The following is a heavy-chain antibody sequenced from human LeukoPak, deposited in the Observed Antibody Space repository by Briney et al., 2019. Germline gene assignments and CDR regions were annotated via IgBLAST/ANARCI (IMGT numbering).Heavy chain of an antibody. CDR2: ISWNSGSI. D-gene: IGHD5-24*01. J-gene: IGHJ4*02. CDR3: AKDRRRRDGYSPFDY. V-gene: IGHV3-9*01. CDR1: GFTFDDYA. Sequence: GGSLRLSCAASGFTFDDYAMHWVRQAPGKGLEWVSGISWNSGSIGYADSVKGRFTISRDNAKNSLYLQMNSLRAEDTALYYCAKDRRRRDGYSPFDYWGQGTLVTVSS.